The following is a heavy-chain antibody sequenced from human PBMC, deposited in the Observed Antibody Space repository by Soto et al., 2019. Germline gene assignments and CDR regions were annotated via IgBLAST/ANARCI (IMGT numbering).Heavy chain of an antibody. CDR2: IKQDGSEK. CDR1: GFTFSSYW. Sequence: GGSLRLSCAASGFTFSSYWMSWVRQAPGKGLEWVANIKQDGSEKYYVDSVKGRFTISRDNAKNSLYLQMNSLRAEDTAVYYCARDKSPYYYYYGMDVWGQGTTVTVSS. V-gene: IGHV3-7*01. CDR3: ARDKSPYYYYYGMDV. J-gene: IGHJ6*02.